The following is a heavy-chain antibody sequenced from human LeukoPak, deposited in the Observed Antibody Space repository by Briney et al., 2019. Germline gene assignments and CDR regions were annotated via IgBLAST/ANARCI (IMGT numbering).Heavy chain of an antibody. CDR1: GFTFSSYG. J-gene: IGHJ4*02. D-gene: IGHD2-15*01. Sequence: GRSLRLSCAASGFTFSSYGMHWVRQAPGKGLEWVAAISYDGSNKYYADSVKGRFTISRDNSKNTLYLQMNSLRAEDTAVYYCAKDRGAVVVVAAPPSDYWGQGTLVTVSS. V-gene: IGHV3-30*18. CDR2: ISYDGSNK. CDR3: AKDRGAVVVVAAPPSDY.